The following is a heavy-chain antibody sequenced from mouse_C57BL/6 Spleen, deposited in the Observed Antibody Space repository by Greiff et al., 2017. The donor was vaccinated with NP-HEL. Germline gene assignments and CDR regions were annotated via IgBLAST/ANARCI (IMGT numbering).Heavy chain of an antibody. J-gene: IGHJ4*01. CDR1: GYTFTDYY. D-gene: IGHD1-1*01. Sequence: EVQLQQSGPVLVKPGASVKMSCKASGYTFTDYYMNWVKQSHGKSLEWIGVINPYNGGTSYNQKFKGKATLTVDKSSSTAYMELNSLTSEDSSVYYCACYGSSYAMDYWGQGTSVTVSS. V-gene: IGHV1-19*01. CDR2: INPYNGGT. CDR3: ACYGSSYAMDY.